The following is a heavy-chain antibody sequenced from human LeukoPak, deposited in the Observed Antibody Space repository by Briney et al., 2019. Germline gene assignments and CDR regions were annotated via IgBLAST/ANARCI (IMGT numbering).Heavy chain of an antibody. D-gene: IGHD3-9*01. Sequence: PGGSLRLSCAASGFTFSTYAMSWVRQAPGKGLEWVSAISGSGGSTYYADSVKGRFTISRDNSKNTLYLQMNSLRAEDTAVYYCARDSIGSDWLLDAIDDYFDYWGQGTLVTVSS. CDR1: GFTFSTYA. V-gene: IGHV3-23*01. J-gene: IGHJ4*02. CDR3: ARDSIGSDWLLDAIDDYFDY. CDR2: ISGSGGST.